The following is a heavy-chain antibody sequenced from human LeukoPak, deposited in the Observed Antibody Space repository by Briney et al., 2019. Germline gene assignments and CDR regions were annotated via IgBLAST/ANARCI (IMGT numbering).Heavy chain of an antibody. CDR3: ARENSVTMIVGEYYFDY. Sequence: GASVKVSCKASGYTFTSYGISWVRQAPGQGLEWMGWISAYNGNTNYAQKLQGRVTMTTDTSTSTAYMELRSLRSDDTAVYYCARENSVTMIVGEYYFDYWGQGTLVTVSS. CDR2: ISAYNGNT. CDR1: GYTFTSYG. J-gene: IGHJ4*02. D-gene: IGHD3-22*01. V-gene: IGHV1-18*01.